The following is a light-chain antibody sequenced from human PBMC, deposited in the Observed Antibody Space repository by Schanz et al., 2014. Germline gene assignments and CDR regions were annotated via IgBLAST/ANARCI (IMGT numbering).Light chain of an antibody. Sequence: DIQMTQSPSSLSASVGDRVTLTCRASQNIRNYLSWYHQRPGKAPNLLVYAASSLQSGVPSRFSGSGSGTDFTLTISSLQPEDFATYYCQQSYSTPHTFGQGTKVEVK. V-gene: IGKV1-39*01. CDR1: QNIRNY. CDR2: AAS. CDR3: QQSYSTPHT. J-gene: IGKJ1*01.